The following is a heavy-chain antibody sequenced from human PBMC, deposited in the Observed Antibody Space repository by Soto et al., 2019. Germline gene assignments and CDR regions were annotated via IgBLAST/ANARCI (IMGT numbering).Heavy chain of an antibody. CDR1: GFTFRFLD. J-gene: IGHJ4*02. V-gene: IGHV3-30*06. CDR2: ISSEGNKK. Sequence: PAGCLRPSCALSGFTFRFLDMHCGRQIPGKGLEWVAIISSEGNKKDHGDSGKGRFTVSRDNVNSTLYLQMDGQRSEDPAVYYCAQDAYPPIMTTSYSTGCLDHWGKGALVTVSS. D-gene: IGHD3-16*01. CDR3: AQDAYPPIMTTSYSTGCLDH.